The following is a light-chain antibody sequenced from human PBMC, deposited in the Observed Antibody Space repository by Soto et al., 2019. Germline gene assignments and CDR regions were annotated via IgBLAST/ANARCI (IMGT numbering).Light chain of an antibody. CDR2: AAS. CDR3: QQSYSAPPWT. Sequence: DIQMTQSPSTLSASVGDTVTITCRASQTIGTWLAWYQQKPAKAPKLLIVAASRLQSGVPTRFSGSGSGTDFTLTINNLQPEDFATYYCQQSYSAPPWTFGQGTKVDIK. V-gene: IGKV1-39*01. J-gene: IGKJ1*01. CDR1: QTIGTW.